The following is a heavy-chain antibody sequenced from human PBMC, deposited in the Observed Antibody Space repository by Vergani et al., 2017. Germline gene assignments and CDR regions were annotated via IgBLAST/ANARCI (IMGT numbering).Heavy chain of an antibody. Sequence: VQLVESGGGLVQPGGSLRLSCAASGFTFSSYAMHWVRQAPGKGLEWVAVISYDGSNKYYADSVKGRFTISRDNSKTTLYLQMNSLRAEDTAVYYCARGAAAAESRYFDLWGRGTLVTVSS. V-gene: IGHV3-30*01. CDR2: ISYDGSNK. D-gene: IGHD6-13*01. J-gene: IGHJ2*01. CDR1: GFTFSSYA. CDR3: ARGAAAAESRYFDL.